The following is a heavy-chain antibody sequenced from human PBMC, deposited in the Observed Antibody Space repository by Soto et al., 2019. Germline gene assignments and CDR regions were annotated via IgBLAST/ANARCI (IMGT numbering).Heavy chain of an antibody. Sequence: SENLSLTCTVSGGSISSGDYYWSWIRQPPGKGLEWIGYIYYSGSTYYNPSLKSRVTISVDTSKNQFSLKLSSVTAADTAVYYCAREVGAYYYDSSGYYWYSYWGQGTLVPVSS. CDR3: AREVGAYYYDSSGYYWYSY. J-gene: IGHJ4*02. D-gene: IGHD3-22*01. CDR2: IYYSGST. V-gene: IGHV4-30-4*01. CDR1: GGSISSGDYY.